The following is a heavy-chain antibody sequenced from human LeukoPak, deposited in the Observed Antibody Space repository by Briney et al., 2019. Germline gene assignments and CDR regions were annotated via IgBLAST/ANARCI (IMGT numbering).Heavy chain of an antibody. CDR2: INSDGSST. V-gene: IGHV3-74*01. J-gene: IGHJ4*02. D-gene: IGHD6-13*01. CDR1: GFTFSSYW. Sequence: PGGSLRLSCAASGFTFSSYWMHWVRQAPGKGLVWVSRINSDGSSTSYADSVRGRFTISRDNAKNTLYLQMNSLRAEDTAVYYCARDIAAAGTFVNYWGQGTLVTVS. CDR3: ARDIAAAGTFVNY.